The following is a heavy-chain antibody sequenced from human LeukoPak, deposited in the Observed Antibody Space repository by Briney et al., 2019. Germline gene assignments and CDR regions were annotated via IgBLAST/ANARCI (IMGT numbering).Heavy chain of an antibody. Sequence: PSETLSLTCAVSGYSISSGYYWGWIRQPPGKGLEWIGSIYHSGSTYYNPSLKSRVTIPVDTPKNQFSLKLSSVTAADTAVYYCAGASYDSSGVHWGQGTLVTVSS. D-gene: IGHD3-22*01. CDR3: AGASYDSSGVH. V-gene: IGHV4-38-2*01. J-gene: IGHJ4*02. CDR2: IYHSGST. CDR1: GYSISSGYY.